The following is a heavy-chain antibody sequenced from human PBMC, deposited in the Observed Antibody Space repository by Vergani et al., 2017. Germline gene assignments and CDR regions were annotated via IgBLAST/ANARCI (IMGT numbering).Heavy chain of an antibody. CDR3: AIXHPAEKDTIEGNY. D-gene: IGHD5-18*01. CDR1: GFTFSTYG. CDR2: IRHDGSLK. Sequence: QVELVESGGGVVQPGGSLTLSCAASGFTFSTYGMHWVRQAPGKGLEWVSYIRHDGSLKYYSESVRGRFTISRDNSKNTLYLQMNILRVEDTAVFYCAIXHPAEKDTIEGNYWGQGTLVTVSS. V-gene: IGHV3-30*02. J-gene: IGHJ4*02.